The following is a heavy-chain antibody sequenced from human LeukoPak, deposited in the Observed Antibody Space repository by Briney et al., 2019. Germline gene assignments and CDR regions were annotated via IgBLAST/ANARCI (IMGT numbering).Heavy chain of an antibody. CDR2: IIPIFGTA. V-gene: IGHV1-69*06. CDR3: ARDRRGGDAFDI. J-gene: IGHJ3*02. CDR1: GGTFSSYA. Sequence: ASVKVSCKASGGTFSSYAISWVRQAPGQGLEWMGGIIPIFGTANYAQKFQGRVTITADKSTSTAYMELSSLRSEDTAVYYCARDRRGGDAFDIWGQGTMVTVSS. D-gene: IGHD6-25*01.